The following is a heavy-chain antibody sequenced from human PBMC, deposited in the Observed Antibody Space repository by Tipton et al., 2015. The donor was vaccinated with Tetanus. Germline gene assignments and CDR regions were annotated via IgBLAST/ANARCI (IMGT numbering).Heavy chain of an antibody. Sequence: QLVQSGAEVKKPGASVKVSCKASGYTFTSYAMHWVRQAPGQRLECMGWNNAGNGNTKYSQKFQGRVTITRDTSASTAYMELSSLRSEATTVYSGARRRWGFGGTSTSPNWLDPWGQGALVTVSS. J-gene: IGHJ5*02. CDR2: NNAGNGNT. CDR3: ARRRWGFGGTSTSPNWLDP. V-gene: IGHV1-3*01. D-gene: IGHD2-2*01. CDR1: GYTFTSYA.